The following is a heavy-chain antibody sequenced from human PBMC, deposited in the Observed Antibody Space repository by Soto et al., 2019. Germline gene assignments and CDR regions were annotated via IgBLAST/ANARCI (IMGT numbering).Heavy chain of an antibody. Sequence: PGGSLRLSCAASGFTFSRYWMHWVRQAPGKGLVWISHISGDGIYTSYADSVKGRFTVSRDNAKNTLYLQMNSLRAEDTAVYYCAKDSSGYPGGYFDYWGQGTLVTVSS. V-gene: IGHV3-74*01. CDR2: ISGDGIYT. CDR3: AKDSSGYPGGYFDY. D-gene: IGHD3-22*01. CDR1: GFTFSRYW. J-gene: IGHJ4*02.